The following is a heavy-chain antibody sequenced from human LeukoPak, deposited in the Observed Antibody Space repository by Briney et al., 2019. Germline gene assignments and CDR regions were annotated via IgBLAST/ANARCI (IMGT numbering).Heavy chain of an antibody. D-gene: IGHD1-26*01. CDR2: ISRSGSSI. Sequence: GGSLRLSCAASGFTFSDYYMSWIRQAPGKGLEWVSYISRSGSSIDYADSVKGRFTISRDNVKNSLYLQMHSLRAEDTAVYYCARDRIVGATWNDYWGQGTLVTVSS. J-gene: IGHJ4*02. CDR1: GFTFSDYY. CDR3: ARDRIVGATWNDY. V-gene: IGHV3-11*01.